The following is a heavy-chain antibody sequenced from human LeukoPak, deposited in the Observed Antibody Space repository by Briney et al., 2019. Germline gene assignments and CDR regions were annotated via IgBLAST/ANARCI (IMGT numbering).Heavy chain of an antibody. D-gene: IGHD3-22*01. Sequence: SETLSLTCTVSGGSISSGDYYWSWIRQPPGRGLEWIGYIYYSGSTYYNPSLKSRVTISVDTSKNQFSLKLSSVTAADTAVYYCARVPYDSSGYGAFDIWGQGTMVTVSS. J-gene: IGHJ3*02. CDR2: IYYSGST. V-gene: IGHV4-30-4*01. CDR3: ARVPYDSSGYGAFDI. CDR1: GGSISSGDYY.